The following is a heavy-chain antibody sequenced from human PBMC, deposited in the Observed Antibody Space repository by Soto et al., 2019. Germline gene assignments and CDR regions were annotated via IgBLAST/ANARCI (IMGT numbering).Heavy chain of an antibody. J-gene: IGHJ5*02. CDR1: GYTFTSYG. CDR2: ISAYNGNT. V-gene: IGHV1-18*01. CDR3: ARGGYCTTTSCYLAWFDP. Sequence: QVQLVQSGAEVKKPGASVKVSCKASGYTFTSYGISWVRQAPGQGLEWMGWISAYNGNTNYAQKLQGRVTKTTDTSTSTAYMELRSLRSDDTAVYYCARGGYCTTTSCYLAWFDPWGQGTLVTVSS. D-gene: IGHD2-2*01.